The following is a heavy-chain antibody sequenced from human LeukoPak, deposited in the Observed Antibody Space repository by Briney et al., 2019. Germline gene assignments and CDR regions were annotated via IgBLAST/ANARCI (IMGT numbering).Heavy chain of an antibody. CDR2: IKQDGSEK. V-gene: IGHV3-7*03. CDR1: GFTFSSYA. D-gene: IGHD3-3*01. CDR3: ARGRAESDYFDY. J-gene: IGHJ4*02. Sequence: PGGSLRLSCAASGFTFSSYAMHWVRQAPGKGLEWVANIKQDGSEKYYVDSVKGRFTISRDNAKNSLYLQMNSLRAEDTAVYYCARGRAESDYFDYWGQGTLVTVSS.